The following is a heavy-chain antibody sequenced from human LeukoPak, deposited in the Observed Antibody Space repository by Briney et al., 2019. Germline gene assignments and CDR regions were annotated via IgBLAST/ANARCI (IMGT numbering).Heavy chain of an antibody. CDR3: ASSLGYDSSGYYPEDAFDI. Sequence: SVKVSCKASGGTFSSYAISWVRQAPGQGLEWMGGIIPIFGTANYAQKFQGRVTITTDESTSTAYMELSSLRSDDTAVYYCASSLGYDSSGYYPEDAFDIWGQGTMVTASS. CDR1: GGTFSSYA. J-gene: IGHJ3*02. D-gene: IGHD3-22*01. CDR2: IIPIFGTA. V-gene: IGHV1-69*05.